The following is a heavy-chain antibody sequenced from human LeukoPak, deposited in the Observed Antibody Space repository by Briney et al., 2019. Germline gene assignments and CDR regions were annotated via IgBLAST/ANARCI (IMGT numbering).Heavy chain of an antibody. Sequence: SQTLSLACTVSGGSISSGDYYWSWIRQPPGKGLEWIGYIYYSGSTYYNPSLKSRVTMSVDTSKNQLSLKLNSVTAADTAVYYCARGYGSGSNWFDPWGQGTLVIVSS. CDR1: GGSISSGDYY. V-gene: IGHV4-30-4*01. D-gene: IGHD3-10*01. CDR3: ARGYGSGSNWFDP. CDR2: IYYSGST. J-gene: IGHJ5*02.